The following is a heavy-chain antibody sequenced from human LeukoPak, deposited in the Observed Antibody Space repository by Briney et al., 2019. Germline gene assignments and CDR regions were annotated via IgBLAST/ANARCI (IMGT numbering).Heavy chain of an antibody. CDR1: GGSISSYY. J-gene: IGHJ6*02. CDR2: IYYSGST. D-gene: IGHD2-2*01. V-gene: IGHV4-59*01. Sequence: SETLSLTGTDSGGSISSYYWSWIRQPPGKGLEWIGYIYYSGSTNYNPSLKSRVTISVDTSKNQFSLKLSSVTAADTAVYYCARQVCSSTSCYPYYYYGMDVWGQGTTVTVS. CDR3: ARQVCSSTSCYPYYYYGMDV.